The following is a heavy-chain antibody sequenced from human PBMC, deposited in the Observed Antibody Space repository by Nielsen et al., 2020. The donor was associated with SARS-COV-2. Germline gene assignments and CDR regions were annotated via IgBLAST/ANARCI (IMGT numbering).Heavy chain of an antibody. Sequence: GESLKISCAASGFTFDDYGMSWVRQAPGKGLEWVSGINWNGGSTGYADSVKGRFTISRDNAKNSLYLQMNSLRAEDTALYYCAKFSSWEGNADYWGQGTLVTVSS. D-gene: IGHD6-13*01. J-gene: IGHJ4*02. CDR3: AKFSSWEGNADY. CDR1: GFTFDDYG. CDR2: INWNGGST. V-gene: IGHV3-20*04.